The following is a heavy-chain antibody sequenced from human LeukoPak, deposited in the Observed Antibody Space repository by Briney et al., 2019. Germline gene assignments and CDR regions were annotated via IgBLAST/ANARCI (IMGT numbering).Heavy chain of an antibody. J-gene: IGHJ5*02. D-gene: IGHD3-3*01. CDR2: INHSGST. CDR3: ARGRAIFGVDRWRDWFDP. Sequence: ASETLSLTCAVYGGSFSGYYWSWIRQPPGKGLEWIGEINHSGSTNYNPSLKSRVTISVDTSKNQFSLKLSSVTAADTAVYYCARGRAIFGVDRWRDWFDPWGQGTLVTVSS. CDR1: GGSFSGYY. V-gene: IGHV4-34*01.